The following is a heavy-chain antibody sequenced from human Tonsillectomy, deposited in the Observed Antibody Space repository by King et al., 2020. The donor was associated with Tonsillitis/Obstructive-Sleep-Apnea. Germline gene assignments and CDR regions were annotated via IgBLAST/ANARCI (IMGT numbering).Heavy chain of an antibody. D-gene: IGHD2-15*01. CDR1: VVSLSNARMG. CDR3: ARIPHYCSGGSCYFWLDY. V-gene: IGHV2-26*01. CDR2: ILFNDAK. J-gene: IGHJ4*02. Sequence: TLKESGPVLVKPTKTLTLTCTVSVVSLSNARMGVSWICQPPGKALEWIAPILFNDAKLYRTSLKRRLATSTDTSKSQVVLTMTNMDPVDTATYFCARIPHYCSGGSCYFWLDYWGQGALVTVSS.